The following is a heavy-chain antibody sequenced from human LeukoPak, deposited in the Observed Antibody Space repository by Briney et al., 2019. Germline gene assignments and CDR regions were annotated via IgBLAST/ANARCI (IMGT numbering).Heavy chain of an antibody. CDR2: IWYDGSNK. V-gene: IGHV3-33*01. CDR3: ARARDKGLLWFRELLAFDY. J-gene: IGHJ4*02. D-gene: IGHD3-10*01. Sequence: GGSLRLSCAASGFTFSSYGMHWVRQAPGKGLEWVAVIWYDGSNKYYADSVKGRFTISRDNSKNTLYLQMNSLRAEDTAVYYCARARDKGLLWFRELLAFDYWGQGTLVTVSS. CDR1: GFTFSSYG.